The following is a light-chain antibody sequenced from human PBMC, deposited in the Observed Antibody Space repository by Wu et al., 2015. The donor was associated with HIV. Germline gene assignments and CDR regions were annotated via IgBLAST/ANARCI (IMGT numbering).Light chain of an antibody. CDR3: QQRRYWPLYT. Sequence: EIVLTQSPDTLSLSPGERATVSCRASQSVDRYLAWYQQKPGQAPRLLIYDASNRATGIPARFSGSGSGTDFTLTISSLEPEDFAVYYCQQRRYWPLYTFGQGTKLEIK. V-gene: IGKV3-11*01. J-gene: IGKJ2*01. CDR1: QSVDRY. CDR2: DAS.